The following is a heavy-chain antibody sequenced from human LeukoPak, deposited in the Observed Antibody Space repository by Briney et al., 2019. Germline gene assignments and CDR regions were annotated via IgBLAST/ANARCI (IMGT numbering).Heavy chain of an antibody. D-gene: IGHD6-6*01. CDR2: IYYSGST. CDR3: ARMVPGRRIKYSSSSSLDY. J-gene: IGHJ4*02. CDR1: GASFSPYY. V-gene: IGHV4-59*01. Sequence: SETLSLTCTVSGASFSPYYWSWIRQPPGKGLEWIGYIYYSGSTNYNPSLKSRVTISVDTSKNQFSLKLSSVTAADTAVYYCARMVPGRRIKYSSSSSLDYWGQGTLVTVSS.